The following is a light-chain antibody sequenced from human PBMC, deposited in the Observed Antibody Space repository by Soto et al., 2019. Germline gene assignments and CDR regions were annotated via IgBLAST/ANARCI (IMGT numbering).Light chain of an antibody. CDR3: QQDYNLPIT. CDR2: GAS. CDR1: QSIISSY. V-gene: IGKV3D-7*01. J-gene: IGKJ5*01. Sequence: EVVLTQSPATLSLSPGEGATLSCRVSQSIISSYLSWYQQRPGQAPRLLIYGASTRATGIPARFSGSGRGSGTDFTLTISSLQPEDFAVYYCQQDYNLPITFGQGTRLEIK.